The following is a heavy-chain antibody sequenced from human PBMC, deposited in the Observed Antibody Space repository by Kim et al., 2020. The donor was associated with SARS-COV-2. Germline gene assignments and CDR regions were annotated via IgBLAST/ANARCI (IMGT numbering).Heavy chain of an antibody. CDR3: ARGAGPIVVVTARRYFDY. D-gene: IGHD2-21*02. CDR1: GGSFSGYY. Sequence: SETLSLTCAVYGGSFSGYYWSWIRQPPGKGLEWIGEINHSGSTNYNPSLKSRVTISVDTSKNQFSLKLSSVTAADTAVYYCARGAGPIVVVTARRYFDYWGQGTLVTVSS. CDR2: INHSGST. V-gene: IGHV4-34*01. J-gene: IGHJ4*02.